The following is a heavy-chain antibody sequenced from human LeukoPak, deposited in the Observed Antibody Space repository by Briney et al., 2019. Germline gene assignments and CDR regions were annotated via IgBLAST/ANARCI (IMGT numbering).Heavy chain of an antibody. CDR3: AKDPHTYFPGFFDY. CDR2: IWYDGSNK. CDR1: RFTFSSYG. J-gene: IGHJ4*02. V-gene: IGHV3-33*06. D-gene: IGHD2/OR15-2a*01. Sequence: GRSLRLSCAASRFTFSSYGMHWVRQAPGKGLEWVAVIWYDGSNKYYADSVKGRFTISRDNSKNTLYLQMNSLRAEDTAVYYCAKDPHTYFPGFFDYWGQGTLVTVSS.